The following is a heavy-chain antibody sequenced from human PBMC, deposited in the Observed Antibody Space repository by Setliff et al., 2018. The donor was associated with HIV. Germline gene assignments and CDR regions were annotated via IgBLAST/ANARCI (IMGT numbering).Heavy chain of an antibody. CDR1: GGSISSYY. V-gene: IGHV4-4*07. Sequence: SETLSLTCTVSGGSISSYYWSWIRQPAGKGLEWIGRFDSTGGTDYNPSLQSRVTISVDTSKNQFSLRLTSVTAADTAVYFCARLRITMIMMLNYFDYWGQGTLVTVSS. CDR2: FDSTGGT. CDR3: ARLRITMIMMLNYFDY. J-gene: IGHJ4*02. D-gene: IGHD3-22*01.